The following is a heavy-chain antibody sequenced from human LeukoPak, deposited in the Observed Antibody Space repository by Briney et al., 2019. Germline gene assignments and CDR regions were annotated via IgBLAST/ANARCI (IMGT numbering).Heavy chain of an antibody. V-gene: IGHV1-18*01. CDR2: ISAYNGNT. Sequence: ASVKVSCKASGGTFSSYAISWVRQAPGQGLEWMGWISAYNGNTNYAQKLQGRVTMTTDTSTSTAYMELRSLRSDDTAVYYCARGYYDSSGYIVGDYWGQGTLVTVSS. D-gene: IGHD3-22*01. CDR3: ARGYYDSSGYIVGDY. CDR1: GGTFSSYA. J-gene: IGHJ4*02.